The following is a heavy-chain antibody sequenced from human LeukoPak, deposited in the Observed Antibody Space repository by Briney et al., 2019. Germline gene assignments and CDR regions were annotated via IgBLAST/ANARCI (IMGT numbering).Heavy chain of an antibody. CDR3: ASRNSNYFDYYYGMDV. CDR1: GGSISSGGYY. CDR2: IYYSGST. D-gene: IGHD4-11*01. V-gene: IGHV4-31*03. J-gene: IGHJ6*02. Sequence: SETLSLTCTVSGGSISSGGYYWSWIRQHPGKGLEWIGYIYYSGSTYYNPSLKSRVTISVDTSKNQFSLKLSSVTAADTAVYYCASRNSNYFDYYYGMDVWGQGTTVTVSS.